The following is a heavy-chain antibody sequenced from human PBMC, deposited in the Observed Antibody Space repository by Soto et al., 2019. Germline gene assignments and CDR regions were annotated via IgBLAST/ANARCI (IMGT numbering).Heavy chain of an antibody. CDR2: ISDYNGNT. V-gene: IGHV1-18*01. CDR1: GYTFTSYG. CDR3: AGDLQWLAPEGAFDI. D-gene: IGHD6-19*01. J-gene: IGHJ3*02. Sequence: QVQLVQSGAEVKKPGASVKVSCKASGYTFTSYGISWVRQAPGQGLGWMGWISDYNGNTNYAQKLQGRVTMTTDASTSTAYMELRSLRSDDTAVYYCAGDLQWLAPEGAFDIWGQGTMVTVSS.